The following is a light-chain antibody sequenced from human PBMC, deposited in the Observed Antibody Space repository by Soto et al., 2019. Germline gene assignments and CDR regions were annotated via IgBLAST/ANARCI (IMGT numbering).Light chain of an antibody. CDR1: QTVSSN. V-gene: IGKV3-15*01. Sequence: EIVMTQSPATLSVSPGERATLSCRASQTVSSNLAWYQQKPGQAPRLLIYRASTRATGIPVRFSGSGSGTEFTLTITSLQSEDFAVYYCQQYNNWWTFGQGTKVEIK. CDR3: QQYNNWWT. J-gene: IGKJ1*01. CDR2: RAS.